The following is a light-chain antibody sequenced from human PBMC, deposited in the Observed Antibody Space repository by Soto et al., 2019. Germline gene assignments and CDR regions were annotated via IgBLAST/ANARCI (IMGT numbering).Light chain of an antibody. V-gene: IGKV3-20*01. CDR1: QSVNNY. J-gene: IGKJ1*01. CDR3: QQYGSSST. CDR2: GAS. Sequence: LSQSPATMSLSPGERATLSCRASQSVNNYFAWYQQKPGEAPRLVIYGASNRATGIPDMFSSSCSGTFFTLTSSMLEPEVLALYYWQQYGSSSTFGQGTKVDIK.